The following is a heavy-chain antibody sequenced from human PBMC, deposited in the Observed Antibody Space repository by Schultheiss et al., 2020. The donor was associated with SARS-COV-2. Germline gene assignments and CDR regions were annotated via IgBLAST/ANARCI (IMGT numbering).Heavy chain of an antibody. CDR3: TGIAVAAEDYYYGMDV. V-gene: IGHV3-23*01. J-gene: IGHJ6*02. CDR2: ISGSGGTT. CDR1: GFTFSSYA. Sequence: GGSLRLSCAASGFTFSSYAMSWVRQAPGKGLEWVSAISGSGGTTYYADSVKGRFTISRDSSKNTLFLQMNSLRAEDTAVYYCTGIAVAAEDYYYGMDVWGQGTTVTVSS. D-gene: IGHD6-19*01.